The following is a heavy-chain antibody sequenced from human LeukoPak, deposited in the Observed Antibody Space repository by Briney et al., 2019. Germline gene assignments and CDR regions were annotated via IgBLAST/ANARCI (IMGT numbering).Heavy chain of an antibody. D-gene: IGHD2-2*01. CDR2: IYYSGST. CDR3: AKDQYCTSTSCYVGY. J-gene: IGHJ4*02. V-gene: IGHV4-59*12. CDR1: GGSISSYY. Sequence: PSETLSLTCTVSGGSISSYYWSWIRQPPGKGLEWIGYIYYSGSTNYNPSLKSRVTISVDTSKNQFSLKLSSVTAADTAVYYCAKDQYCTSTSCYVGYWGQGTLVTVSS.